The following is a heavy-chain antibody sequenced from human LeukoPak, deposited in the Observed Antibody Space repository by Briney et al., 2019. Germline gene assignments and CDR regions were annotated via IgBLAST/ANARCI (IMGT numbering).Heavy chain of an antibody. CDR1: GFTFSSYG. J-gene: IGHJ4*02. D-gene: IGHD3-16*01. CDR3: AKGGFHYDYCFDY. Sequence: GGSLRLSCAASGFTFSSYGMHWVRQAPGKGLEWVAFIRYDVSNKYYADSVKGRFTISRDNSKNTLYLQMNSLRAEDTAVYYCAKGGFHYDYCFDYWGQGTLVTVSS. V-gene: IGHV3-30*02. CDR2: IRYDVSNK.